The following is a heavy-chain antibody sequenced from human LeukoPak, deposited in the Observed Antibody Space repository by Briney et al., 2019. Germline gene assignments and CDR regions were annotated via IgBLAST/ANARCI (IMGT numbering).Heavy chain of an antibody. Sequence: PSETLSLTCTVSGGSVSGYHWSWIRQPPGKGLEWIGYIYYSGSTNYNPSLKSRVTISVDTSKNQFSLKLSSVTAADTAVYYCAREGTITAYNFDYWGQGTLVTVSS. J-gene: IGHJ4*02. D-gene: IGHD5-12*01. CDR3: AREGTITAYNFDY. V-gene: IGHV4-59*02. CDR1: GGSVSGYH. CDR2: IYYSGST.